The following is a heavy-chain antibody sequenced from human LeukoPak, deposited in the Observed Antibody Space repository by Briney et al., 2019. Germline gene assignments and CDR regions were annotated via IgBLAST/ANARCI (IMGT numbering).Heavy chain of an antibody. CDR2: INYSGST. CDR3: ARTGYYYDTSGVEGGHWFDP. Sequence: PSETLSLTRTVSGGSISSGDYYWSWIRQPPGKGLEWIGYINYSGSTYYNPSLRSRVTISVDTSKNQFSLRLSSVTAADTAVYYCARTGYYYDTSGVEGGHWFDPWGQGTLVTVSS. CDR1: GGSISSGDYY. J-gene: IGHJ5*02. V-gene: IGHV4-30-4*01. D-gene: IGHD3-22*01.